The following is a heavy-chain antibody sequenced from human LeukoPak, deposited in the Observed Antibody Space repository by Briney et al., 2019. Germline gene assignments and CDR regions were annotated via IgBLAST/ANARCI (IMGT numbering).Heavy chain of an antibody. Sequence: PGGSLRLSCAASGFTFSSYGMHWVRQAPGKGLEWVAVIWYDGSNKYYADSVKGRFTISRDNSKNTLYLQMNSLRAEDTAVYYCAKEGTDMIVVERAFDIWGQGTMVTVSS. V-gene: IGHV3-33*06. CDR3: AKEGTDMIVVERAFDI. D-gene: IGHD3-22*01. CDR2: IWYDGSNK. J-gene: IGHJ3*02. CDR1: GFTFSSYG.